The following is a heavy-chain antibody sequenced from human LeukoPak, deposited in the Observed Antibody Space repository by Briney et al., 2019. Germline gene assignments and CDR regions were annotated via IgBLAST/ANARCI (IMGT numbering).Heavy chain of an antibody. J-gene: IGHJ4*02. D-gene: IGHD2-2*02. Sequence: GGSLRLSCAASGFTFSSYAMSWVRQAPGKGLEWVSAISESGGRTYYADSVKGRFTISRDNSKNTLYLQMNSLRAEDTAVYYCGKVICSSTSCYRGYFDYWGERSLVTVS. CDR1: GFTFSSYA. V-gene: IGHV3-23*01. CDR3: GKVICSSTSCYRGYFDY. CDR2: ISESGGRT.